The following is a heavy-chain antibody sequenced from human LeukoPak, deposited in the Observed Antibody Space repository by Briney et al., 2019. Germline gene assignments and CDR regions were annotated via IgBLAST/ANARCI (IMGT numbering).Heavy chain of an antibody. CDR3: AKDAQRGFDYSNSLEK. V-gene: IGHV3-33*06. Sequence: GGSLRLSCAASKFLFSHFGMHWVRQAPGKGLEWVAVIWSDGSNPYYADSVKGRFTVSRDNSHNTVYLQMNDLRPDVTPVYYGAKDAQRGFDYSNSLEKWGQGTLVTVSS. CDR2: IWSDGSNP. D-gene: IGHD4-11*01. CDR1: KFLFSHFG. J-gene: IGHJ4*02.